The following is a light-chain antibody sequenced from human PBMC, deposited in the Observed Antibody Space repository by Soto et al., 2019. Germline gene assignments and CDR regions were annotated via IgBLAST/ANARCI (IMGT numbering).Light chain of an antibody. CDR2: SDN. J-gene: IGLJ1*01. CDR1: SSNIGSNT. Sequence: QSALTQPASASGTPGQRVTISCSGSSSNIGSNTVNWYQHLPGTAPKLLIYSDNQRPSGVPDRFSGSKSGTSASLAISGLQSEDEADYYCSAWDDSLNGRSVFGTGTKVTVL. V-gene: IGLV1-44*01. CDR3: SAWDDSLNGRSV.